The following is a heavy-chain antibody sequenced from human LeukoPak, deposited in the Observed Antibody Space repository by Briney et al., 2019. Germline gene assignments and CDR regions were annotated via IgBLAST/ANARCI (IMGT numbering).Heavy chain of an antibody. V-gene: IGHV3-48*01. D-gene: IGHD3-16*01. CDR1: GFTFSIYS. J-gene: IGHJ4*02. CDR2: ITSDSNTI. CDR3: AGGGMQLWEFDF. Sequence: GGSLRLSCAASGFTFSIYSMNWVRQAPGKGLEWISYITSDSNTIYYADSVRGRFTISRDHGNNSLYLQLSSLRAEDSAIYYCAGGGMQLWEFDFWGLGTLVTVSS.